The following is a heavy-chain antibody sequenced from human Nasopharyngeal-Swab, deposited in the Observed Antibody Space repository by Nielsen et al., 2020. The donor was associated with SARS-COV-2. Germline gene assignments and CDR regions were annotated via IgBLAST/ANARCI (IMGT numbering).Heavy chain of an antibody. CDR3: AKDEAYYDFWSGYYAYYYMDV. J-gene: IGHJ6*03. CDR2: ISYDGSNK. Sequence: GALRLSCAASGFTFSSYGMHWVRQAPGKGLEWVAVISYDGSNKYYADSVKGRFTISRDNPKNTLYLQMNSLRAEDTAVYYCAKDEAYYDFWSGYYAYYYMDVWGKGTTVTVSS. CDR1: GFTFSSYG. V-gene: IGHV3-30*18. D-gene: IGHD3-3*01.